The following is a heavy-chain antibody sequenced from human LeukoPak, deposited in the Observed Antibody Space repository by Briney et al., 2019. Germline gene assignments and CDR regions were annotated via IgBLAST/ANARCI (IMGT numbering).Heavy chain of an antibody. V-gene: IGHV4-4*02. J-gene: IGHJ4*02. CDR2: IYHSGST. CDR3: ASSWAGYFDY. CDR1: GGSISSSNW. Sequence: PSETLSLTCAVSGGSISSSNWWSWVRQPPGKGLEWIGEIYHSGSTNYNPSLKSQVTISVDKSRNQFSLKLSSVTAADTAVYYCASSWAGYFDYWGQGTLVTVSS. D-gene: IGHD6-13*01.